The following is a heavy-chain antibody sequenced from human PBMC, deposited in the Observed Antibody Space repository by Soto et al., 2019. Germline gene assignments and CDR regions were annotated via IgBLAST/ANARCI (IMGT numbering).Heavy chain of an antibody. V-gene: IGHV4-39*01. J-gene: IGHJ4*02. D-gene: IGHD1-1*01. Sequence: QLQLQESGPGLVKPSETLSLTCTVSGGSISSTRYYWGWIRQPPGKVLEWIGTTYYTGSTYYNPSLKSRVTISVDMSKNQFSLKVRSVTAADTAVYYCVSGPGTTADYWGQGTLVTVSS. CDR1: GGSISSTRYY. CDR2: TYYTGST. CDR3: VSGPGTTADY.